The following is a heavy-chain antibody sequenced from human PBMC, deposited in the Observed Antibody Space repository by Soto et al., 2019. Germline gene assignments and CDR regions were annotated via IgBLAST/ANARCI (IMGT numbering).Heavy chain of an antibody. CDR1: GFTFSSYG. CDR2: IWYDGSNK. CDR3: GRDVAGAYYGMDV. D-gene: IGHD1-26*01. V-gene: IGHV3-33*01. J-gene: IGHJ6*02. Sequence: QVQLVESVGGVVQPGRSLRLSCAASGFTFSSYGMHWVRQAPGKGLEWVAVIWYDGSNKYYADSVKGRFTISRDNSKNTLYLQMNSLRAEDTAVFYCGRDVAGAYYGMDVWGQGTTVTVSS.